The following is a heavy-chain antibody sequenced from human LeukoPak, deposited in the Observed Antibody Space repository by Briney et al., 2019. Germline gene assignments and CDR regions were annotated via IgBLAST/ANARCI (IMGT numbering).Heavy chain of an antibody. CDR3: VFGKYYFDY. CDR2: ISAYNGNT. CDR1: GYTFTIYG. J-gene: IGHJ4*02. Sequence: ASVKVSCKASGYTFTIYGISWVRQAPGQGLEWMGWISAYNGNTNYAQKLQGRVTMTTDTSTSTAYMQLRSLRSDATAVYYYVFGKYYFDYWGQGTLVTASS. V-gene: IGHV1-18*01. D-gene: IGHD3-10*02.